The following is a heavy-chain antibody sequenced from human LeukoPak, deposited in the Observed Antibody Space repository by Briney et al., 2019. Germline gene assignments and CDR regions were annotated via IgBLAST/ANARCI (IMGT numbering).Heavy chain of an antibody. J-gene: IGHJ4*02. CDR1: GFTFSSNA. CDR2: ISTSGGNT. V-gene: IGHV3-23*01. Sequence: GGSLRLSCAGTGFTFSSNALSWVRQAPGKGLEWVSAISTSGGNTYYADSVRGRFTISRDNSKNTLYLQMNTLRAEDTAVYYCATTKQARRYFDYWGQGTLVTVSS. D-gene: IGHD1-1*01. CDR3: ATTKQARRYFDY.